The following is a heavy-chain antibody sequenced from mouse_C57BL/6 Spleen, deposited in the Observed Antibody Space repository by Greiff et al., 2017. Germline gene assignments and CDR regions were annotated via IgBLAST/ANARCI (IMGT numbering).Heavy chain of an antibody. V-gene: IGHV1-76*01. D-gene: IGHD2-5*01. Sequence: QVQLKESGAELVRPGASVKLSCKASGYTFTDYYINWVKQRPGQGLEWIARIYPGSGNTYYNGKFKGKATLTAEKSSSTAYMQLSSLTSEDSAVYFCAREEDYSNPWFAYWGQGTLVTVSA. CDR3: AREEDYSNPWFAY. CDR1: GYTFTDYY. CDR2: IYPGSGNT. J-gene: IGHJ3*01.